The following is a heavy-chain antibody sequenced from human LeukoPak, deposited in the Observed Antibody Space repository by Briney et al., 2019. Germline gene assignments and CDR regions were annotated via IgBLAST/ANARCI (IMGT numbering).Heavy chain of an antibody. V-gene: IGHV3-30*02. CDR3: AKLRTYYYHSSGYGKDSGAFEI. D-gene: IGHD3-22*01. CDR1: GFTFSSCA. CDR2: IRFDGNNK. J-gene: IGHJ3*02. Sequence: TGGSLRLSCAASGFTFSSCAMHWVRQAPGKGLEWVAFIRFDGNNKYYADSVKGRFTISRDNSKDTLYLQMDSLRAEDTAVYYCAKLRTYYYHSSGYGKDSGAFEIWGQGTMVTVSS.